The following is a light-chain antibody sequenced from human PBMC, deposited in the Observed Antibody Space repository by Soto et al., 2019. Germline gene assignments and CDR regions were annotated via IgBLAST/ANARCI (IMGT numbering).Light chain of an antibody. V-gene: IGLV2-23*02. J-gene: IGLJ1*01. CDR3: SSFAPSSTP. CDR1: SSDVGSNNL. CDR2: EVS. Sequence: QSALTQPASVSGSPGQSITISCTGTSSDVGSNNLVSWYQQHPGKAPKLMIYEVSRRPSGVSNRFSGSKSGNTASLTISGLQAEDEADYYCSSFAPSSTPFGSGTKVTVL.